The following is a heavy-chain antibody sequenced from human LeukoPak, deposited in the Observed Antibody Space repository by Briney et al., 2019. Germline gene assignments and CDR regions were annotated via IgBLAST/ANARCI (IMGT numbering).Heavy chain of an antibody. Sequence: ASVKVSCKASGYTFTSYHMNWVRQAPGQGLEWMGIINPSGGSTSYAQKFQGRVTMTRDTSTSTVYMELRSLRSEDTAVYYCARVSGYCSGGSCYGLPSHGMDVWGQGTTVTVSS. CDR2: INPSGGST. CDR1: GYTFTSYH. D-gene: IGHD2-15*01. CDR3: ARVSGYCSGGSCYGLPSHGMDV. J-gene: IGHJ6*02. V-gene: IGHV1-46*01.